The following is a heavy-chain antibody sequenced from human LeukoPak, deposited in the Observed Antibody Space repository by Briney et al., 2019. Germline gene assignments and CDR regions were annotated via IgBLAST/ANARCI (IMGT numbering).Heavy chain of an antibody. CDR3: ARNRSEPLGIGGSLDS. CDR1: GYSISSGDY. V-gene: IGHV4-38-2*01. CDR2: IYHSGST. J-gene: IGHJ4*02. Sequence: PSETLSLTFAVSGYSISSGDYWGRIQLPPGKGLEWIGSIYHSGSTYYNPSLKSLVTISVDTSKRQFSLTLSSVTAADTAVYYCARNRSEPLGIGGSLDSWAQGTLVTVSS. D-gene: IGHD3-16*01.